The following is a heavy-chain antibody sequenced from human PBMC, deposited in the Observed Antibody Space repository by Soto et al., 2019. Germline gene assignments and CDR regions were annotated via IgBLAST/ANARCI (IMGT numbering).Heavy chain of an antibody. CDR1: GGTFSDYA. Sequence: SVKVSCKASGGTFSDYAISWVRQAPGHGLEWVGGIIPLTETPVYAQTVQGRLTITADEVTSAAYMELSSLRSDDTAVYFCARQVYTVVTPMDFWGQGTLVTVSS. D-gene: IGHD2-21*02. V-gene: IGHV1-69*13. CDR3: ARQVYTVVTPMDF. J-gene: IGHJ4*02. CDR2: IIPLTETP.